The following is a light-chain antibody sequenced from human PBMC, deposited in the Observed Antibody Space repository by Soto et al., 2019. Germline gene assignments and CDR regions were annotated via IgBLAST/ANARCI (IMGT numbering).Light chain of an antibody. CDR1: QSVSGY. CDR2: DAP. CDR3: QERSNGPST. V-gene: IGKV3-11*01. Sequence: EIVLTQSPATLSLSPGNRATLSCRASQSVSGYLAWYQQKPGQAPRLLIYDAPNRATGIPARFSGSGSGTDFTLTITSLEPEDVAVYCCQERSNGPSTFGGGTKVEI. J-gene: IGKJ4*01.